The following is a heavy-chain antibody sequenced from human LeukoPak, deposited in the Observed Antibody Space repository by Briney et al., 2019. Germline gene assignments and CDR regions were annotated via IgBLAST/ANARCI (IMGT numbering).Heavy chain of an antibody. J-gene: IGHJ4*02. V-gene: IGHV4-39*07. D-gene: IGHD6-13*01. CDR2: IYYTGST. CDR1: GGSISSSSYS. Sequence: SETLSLTCTVSGGSISSSSYSWGWIRQPPGKGLEWIGTIYYTGSTYYNPSLRSRVTISVDTSKNQFSLKLSSVTAADTAVYYCARDHEAAAGDYWGQGTLVTVSS. CDR3: ARDHEAAAGDY.